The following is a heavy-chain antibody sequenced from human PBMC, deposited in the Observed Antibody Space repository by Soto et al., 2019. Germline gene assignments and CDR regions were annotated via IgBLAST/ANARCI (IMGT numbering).Heavy chain of an antibody. V-gene: IGHV3-30-3*01. D-gene: IGHD3-3*01. CDR2: ISYDGSNK. Sequence: GGSLRLSCAASGFTFSSYAMHWVRQAPGKGLEWVSVISYDGSNKYYGDSVKGRFTISRDNSKNTLYLQMNSLRAEDTAGYYWASEDYDFWSGSPDYWGQGTLVTVSS. CDR1: GFTFSSYA. J-gene: IGHJ4*02. CDR3: ASEDYDFWSGSPDY.